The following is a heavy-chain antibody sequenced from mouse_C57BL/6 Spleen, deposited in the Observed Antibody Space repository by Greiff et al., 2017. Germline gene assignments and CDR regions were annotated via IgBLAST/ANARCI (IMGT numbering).Heavy chain of an antibody. Sequence: EVQLVESGAGLVKPGASLKLSCAASGFTFSSYAMSWVRQTPEKRLEWVATISDGGSYTYYTDNVKGHFTISRDNAKNTLYLQMSHLTSEDPAMYYCARDNWYYFDYWGQGTTLTVSS. CDR3: ARDNWYYFDY. J-gene: IGHJ2*01. CDR2: ISDGGSYT. D-gene: IGHD4-1*01. V-gene: IGHV5-4*01. CDR1: GFTFSSYA.